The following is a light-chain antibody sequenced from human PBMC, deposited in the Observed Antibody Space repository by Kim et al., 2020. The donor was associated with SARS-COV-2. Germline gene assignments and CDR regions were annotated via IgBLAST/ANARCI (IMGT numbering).Light chain of an antibody. CDR1: SSNIGSYT. CDR3: AVWDDSLDKCV. CDR2: NYS. Sequence: QSVVTQPPSASGTPGQRVTISCSGGSSNIGSYTVDWYQQLPGTAPKLLMYNYSQRPSGVPDRFSGSKSGTSASLAISGLQSEDEAHYYCAVWDDSLDKCVFGGGTQLTVL. V-gene: IGLV1-44*01. J-gene: IGLJ3*02.